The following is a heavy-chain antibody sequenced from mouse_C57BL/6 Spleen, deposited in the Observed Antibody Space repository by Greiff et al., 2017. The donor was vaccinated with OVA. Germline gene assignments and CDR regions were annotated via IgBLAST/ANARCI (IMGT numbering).Heavy chain of an antibody. CDR3: ARNKAEDDGSWFAY. Sequence: VKLVESGPGLVAPSQSLSITCTVSGFSLTSYAISWVRQPPGKGLEWLGVIWTGGGTNYNSALKSRLSISRDNSKSQVFLKMNSLQTDDTARYYCARNKAEDDGSWFAYWGQGTLVTVSA. CDR2: IWTGGGT. V-gene: IGHV2-9-1*01. J-gene: IGHJ3*01. D-gene: IGHD2-3*01. CDR1: GFSLTSYA.